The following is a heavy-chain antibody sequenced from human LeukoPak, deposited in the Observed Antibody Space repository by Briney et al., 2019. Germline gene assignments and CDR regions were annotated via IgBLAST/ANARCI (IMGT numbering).Heavy chain of an antibody. D-gene: IGHD3-10*01. V-gene: IGHV4-4*07. Sequence: SETLSLTCTVSGGSISSYYLSWIRQAAGKGLEWIGRIYTSGSTNYKPPLKRRESMSVDTSKNQFSRKLSFVPAADPAVYSWARGSGTLHFDIWGEGKMVTVSS. CDR1: GGSISSYY. CDR3: ARGSGTLHFDI. CDR2: IYTSGST. J-gene: IGHJ3*02.